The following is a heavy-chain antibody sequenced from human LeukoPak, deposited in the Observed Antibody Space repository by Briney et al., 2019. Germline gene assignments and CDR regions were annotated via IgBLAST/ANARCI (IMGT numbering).Heavy chain of an antibody. CDR2: TYYSGST. CDR3: ARRGLYGSGSYYSDY. V-gene: IGHV4-39*01. J-gene: IGHJ4*02. D-gene: IGHD3-10*01. CDR1: GGSISSSSYY. Sequence: PSETLSLTCTVSGGSISSSSYYWGWIRQPPGKGLEWIGSTYYSGSTYYNPSLKSRVTISVDTSKDQFSLKLSSVTAADTAVYYCARRGLYGSGSYYSDYWGQGTLVTVSS.